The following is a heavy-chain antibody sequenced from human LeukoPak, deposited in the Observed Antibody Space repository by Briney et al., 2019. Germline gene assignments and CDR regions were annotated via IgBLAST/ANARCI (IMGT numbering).Heavy chain of an antibody. CDR3: ARIGSRITMVRGEPFDY. CDR1: GYTFTSYG. J-gene: IGHJ4*02. V-gene: IGHV1-18*04. Sequence: ASVKVSCMASGYTFTSYGISWVRQAPGQGLEWMGWISAYNGNTNYAQKLQGRVTMTTDTSTSTAYMELRSLRSDDTAVYYCARIGSRITMVRGEPFDYWGQGTLVTVSS. CDR2: ISAYNGNT. D-gene: IGHD3-10*01.